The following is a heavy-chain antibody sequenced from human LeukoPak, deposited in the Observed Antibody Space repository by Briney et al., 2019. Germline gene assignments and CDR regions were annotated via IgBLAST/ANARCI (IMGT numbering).Heavy chain of an antibody. J-gene: IGHJ6*03. CDR3: ARGGYYGSGTYCYMDV. V-gene: IGHV3-53*01. Sequence: SGGSLRLSCAASGFTVSSNYMSWVRQAPGKGLEWVSVIYSGGSTYYADSVKGRFTISRDNSKSTLYIQMNSLRAEDTAVYYCARGGYYGSGTYCYMDVWGKGTTVTVSS. D-gene: IGHD3-10*01. CDR1: GFTVSSNY. CDR2: IYSGGST.